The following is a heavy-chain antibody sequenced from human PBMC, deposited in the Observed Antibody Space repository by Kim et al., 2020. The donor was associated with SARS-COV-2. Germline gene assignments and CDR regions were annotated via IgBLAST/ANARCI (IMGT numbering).Heavy chain of an antibody. D-gene: IGHD3-10*01. V-gene: IGHV3-48*01. J-gene: IGHJ4*02. Sequence: GVSLRLSCAASGFPLKSYSMNWVRQAPGKGLEWISYISAGRTDIYYADSVRGRFTISRDNGKNSLYLQMSSLRTDDTAVYYCARGHTISLWFGEMHFDSWGQGALVTVSS. CDR1: GFPLKSYS. CDR2: ISAGRTDI. CDR3: ARGHTISLWFGEMHFDS.